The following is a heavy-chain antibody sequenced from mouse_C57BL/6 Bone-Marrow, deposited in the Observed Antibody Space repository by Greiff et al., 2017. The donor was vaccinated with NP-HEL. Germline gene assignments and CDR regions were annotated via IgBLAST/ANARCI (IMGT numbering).Heavy chain of an antibody. J-gene: IGHJ1*03. CDR1: GFTFSNYW. Sequence: EVNLVESGGGLVQPGGSMKLSCVASGFTFSNYWMNWVRQSPEKGLEWVAQIRLKSDNYATHYAESVKGRFTISRDDSKSSVYLQMNNLRAEDTGIYYCTGKGGRYFDVWGTGTTVTVSS. D-gene: IGHD3-3*01. CDR2: IRLKSDNYAT. V-gene: IGHV6-3*01. CDR3: TGKGGRYFDV.